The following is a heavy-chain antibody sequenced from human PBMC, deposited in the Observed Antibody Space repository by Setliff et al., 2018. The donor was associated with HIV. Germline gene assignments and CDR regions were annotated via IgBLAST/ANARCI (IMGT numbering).Heavy chain of an antibody. V-gene: IGHV1-18*01. CDR3: AREHSTTWPYFDF. J-gene: IGHJ4*02. CDR2: ISGYSGHT. Sequence: ASVKVSCKASGYTFTSYGISWVRQAPGQGLEWMGWISGYSGHTSYAQKIQGRVTMTTDTSTSTAYMELRGLRSDDTAVYFCAREHSTTWPYFDFWGQGTLVTVSS. D-gene: IGHD6-13*01. CDR1: GYTFTSYG.